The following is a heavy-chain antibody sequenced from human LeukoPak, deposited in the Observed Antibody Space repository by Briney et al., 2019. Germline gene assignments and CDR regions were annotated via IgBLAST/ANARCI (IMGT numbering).Heavy chain of an antibody. J-gene: IGHJ4*02. CDR1: GFTFSSYS. V-gene: IGHV3-21*01. Sequence: GGSLRLSCAASGFTFSSYSMNWVRQAPGKGLEWVSSISSSSSYIYYADSVKGRFTISRDNAKNSLYLQMNSLRAGDTAVYYCARGNFGYCGGDCYLGYWGQGTLVTVSS. CDR2: ISSSSSYI. CDR3: ARGNFGYCGGDCYLGY. D-gene: IGHD2-21*02.